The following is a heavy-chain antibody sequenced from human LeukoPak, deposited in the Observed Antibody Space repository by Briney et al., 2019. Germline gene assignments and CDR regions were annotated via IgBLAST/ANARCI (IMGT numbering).Heavy chain of an antibody. CDR3: ARGRGNSSSWYWDY. Sequence: PGGSLRLSCAASGFTFSSYWMIWVRQAPGKWLEWVANIKQDGSEKYYVDSAKGRFTISRDNGKKSLYLQMNSLRVEDTAVYYCARGRGNSSSWYWDYWGQGTLVTVSS. J-gene: IGHJ4*02. V-gene: IGHV3-7*01. CDR2: IKQDGSEK. D-gene: IGHD6-13*01. CDR1: GFTFSSYW.